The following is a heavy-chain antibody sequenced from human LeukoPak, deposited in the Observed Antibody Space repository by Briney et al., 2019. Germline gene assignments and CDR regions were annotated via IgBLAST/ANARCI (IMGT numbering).Heavy chain of an antibody. CDR2: INPSGCST. V-gene: IGHV1-46*01. CDR3: ARDFPYYYDRRVLAAFDI. Sequence: ASVKVSCKESGYTFTSYYMHWVRQAPGQGLEWMGIINPSGCSTSYAQKFQGRVTMTRGTSTSRVYMELGSLGSDDTAVYYCARDFPYYYDRRVLAAFDIWGQGTMVTVSS. CDR1: GYTFTSYY. J-gene: IGHJ3*02. D-gene: IGHD3-22*01.